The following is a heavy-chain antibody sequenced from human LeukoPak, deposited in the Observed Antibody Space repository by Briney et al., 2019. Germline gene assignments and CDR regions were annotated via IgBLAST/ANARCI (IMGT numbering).Heavy chain of an antibody. CDR3: VQWGDYDGFTGYYVPDH. CDR1: GLIFGNYA. J-gene: IGHJ5*02. CDR2: ITGSGADT. Sequence: GASLTLSWALSGLIFGNYATSWVRPATEGGMEWDSAITGSGADTLYADSVEGWFTISTDKSKNTLYLQLNSLRAEDTAVYYCVQWGDYDGFTGYYVPDHWGQGSLVTVS. D-gene: IGHD3-3*01. V-gene: IGHV3-23*01.